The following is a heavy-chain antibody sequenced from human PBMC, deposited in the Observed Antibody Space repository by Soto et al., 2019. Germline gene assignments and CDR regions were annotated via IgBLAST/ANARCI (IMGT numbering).Heavy chain of an antibody. CDR3: ARGDSGYSSSWYFDY. CDR1: GGTFSSYA. CDR2: IIPIFGTA. Sequence: GASVKVSCKASGGTFSSYAISWVRQAPGQGLEWMGGIIPIFGTANYAQKFQGRVTITADESTSTAYMELSSLRSEDTAVYYCARGDSGYSSSWYFDYWGQGTLVTSPQ. J-gene: IGHJ4*02. D-gene: IGHD6-13*01. V-gene: IGHV1-69*13.